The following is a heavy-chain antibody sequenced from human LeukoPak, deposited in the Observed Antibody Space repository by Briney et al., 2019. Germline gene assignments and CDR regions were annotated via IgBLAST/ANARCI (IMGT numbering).Heavy chain of an antibody. J-gene: IGHJ4*02. CDR3: ARDGGVATYDY. V-gene: IGHV1-58*02. CDR2: IVVGSGNT. CDR1: GFTFTSSA. Sequence: GASVKVSCKASGFTFTSSAMQWVRQARGQRLEWIGWIVVGSGNTNYAQKFQERVTITRDMSTSTAYMELSSLRSEDTAVYYCARDGGVATYDYWGQGTLVTVSS. D-gene: IGHD3-3*01.